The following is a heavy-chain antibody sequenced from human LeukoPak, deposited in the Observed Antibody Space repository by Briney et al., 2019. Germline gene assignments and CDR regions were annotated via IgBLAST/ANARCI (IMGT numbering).Heavy chain of an antibody. CDR2: ISAYNGNT. J-gene: IGHJ3*02. Sequence: ASVKVSCKASGYTFTSYGISWVRQAPGQGLEWMAWISAYNGNTNYAQKLQGRVTMATDTSTSTAYMELRSLRSDDTAVYYCARGRVYGSGSYYPPDAFDIWGQGTVVTVSS. CDR1: GYTFTSYG. D-gene: IGHD3-10*01. V-gene: IGHV1-18*01. CDR3: ARGRVYGSGSYYPPDAFDI.